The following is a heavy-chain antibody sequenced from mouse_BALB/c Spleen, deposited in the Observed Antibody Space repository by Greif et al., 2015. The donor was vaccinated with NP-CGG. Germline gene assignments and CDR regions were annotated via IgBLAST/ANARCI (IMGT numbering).Heavy chain of an antibody. Sequence: EVKLMESGGGLVQPGGSRKLSCAASGFTFSSFGMHWVRQAPEKGLEWVAYISSGSSTIYYADTVKGRFTISRDNPKNTLFLQMTSLRSEDTAMYYCARSGYGSSPWFAYWGQGTLVTVSA. CDR1: GFTFSSFG. CDR3: ARSGYGSSPWFAY. J-gene: IGHJ3*01. V-gene: IGHV5-17*02. D-gene: IGHD1-1*01. CDR2: ISSGSSTI.